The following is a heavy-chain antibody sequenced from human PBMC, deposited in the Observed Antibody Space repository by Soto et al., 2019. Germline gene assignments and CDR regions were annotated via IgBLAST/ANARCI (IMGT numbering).Heavy chain of an antibody. V-gene: IGHV5-51*01. Sequence: GEALKISSKGSGYSFTRYWIGLLRQMPGKCLDRMWIIYPVDSDTRYSPSFQVQVTISADKSISTSYLQWSSLQCTDTAMYYCGRARLAAPVGTFDPWGQGTLESVS. CDR3: GRARLAAPVGTFDP. CDR1: GYSFTRYW. J-gene: IGHJ5*02. D-gene: IGHD2-15*01. CDR2: IYPVDSDT.